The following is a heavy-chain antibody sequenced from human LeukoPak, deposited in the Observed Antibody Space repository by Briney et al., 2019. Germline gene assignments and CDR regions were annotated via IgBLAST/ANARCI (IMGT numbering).Heavy chain of an antibody. CDR1: GFTFSNYG. Sequence: SGGSLRLSCAASGFTFSNYGMHWVRQAPGKGLEWVAVISYDGSNEYYADSVKGRFTISRDNSKNTLYLQMSSLRAEDTAVYYCAKDVTWFGELDAFDIWGQGTMVTVSS. D-gene: IGHD3-10*01. V-gene: IGHV3-30*18. CDR3: AKDVTWFGELDAFDI. CDR2: ISYDGSNE. J-gene: IGHJ3*02.